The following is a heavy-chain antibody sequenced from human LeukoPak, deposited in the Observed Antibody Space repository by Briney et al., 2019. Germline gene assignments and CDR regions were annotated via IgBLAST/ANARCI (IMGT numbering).Heavy chain of an antibody. CDR3: ARHHDFWRSYHNYYYGMDV. V-gene: IGHV4-39*01. D-gene: IGHD3-3*01. Sequence: SETLSLTCTVSGGSITSSNYYWGWIRQPPGKGLEWIGKIYYSGSTYYNPSLRSRVTISVDTSKDQFSLKLSSVTAADTAVYYCARHHDFWRSYHNYYYGMDVWGQGTTVTVSS. CDR1: GGSITSSNYY. CDR2: IYYSGST. J-gene: IGHJ6*02.